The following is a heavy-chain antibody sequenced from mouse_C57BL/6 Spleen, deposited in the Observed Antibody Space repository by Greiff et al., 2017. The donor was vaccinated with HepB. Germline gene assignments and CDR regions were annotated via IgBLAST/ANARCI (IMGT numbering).Heavy chain of an antibody. CDR1: GYSFTGYF. V-gene: IGHV1-37*01. J-gene: IGHJ4*01. CDR3: ARGGYYGSSYDYYAMDY. D-gene: IGHD1-1*01. CDR2: INPYNGDT. Sequence: LVESGPELVKPGASVKISCKASGYSFTGYFMNWVKQSHGKSLEWIGRINPYNGDTFYNQKFKGKATLTVDKSSSTAHMELLSLTSEDFAVYYCARGGYYGSSYDYYAMDYWGQGTSVTVSS.